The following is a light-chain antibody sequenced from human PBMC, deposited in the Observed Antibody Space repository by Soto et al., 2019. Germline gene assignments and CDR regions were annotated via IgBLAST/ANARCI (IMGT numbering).Light chain of an antibody. V-gene: IGKV1-5*01. Sequence: DIKMTQSPSTLSASVGDRVTITCRASQSISSWLAWYQQKPGKAPKLLIYDASSLESGVPSRFSGSGSGTEFTLTISSLQPDDFATYYCQQYNSYSPATFGGGTKVDIK. J-gene: IGKJ4*01. CDR1: QSISSW. CDR3: QQYNSYSPAT. CDR2: DAS.